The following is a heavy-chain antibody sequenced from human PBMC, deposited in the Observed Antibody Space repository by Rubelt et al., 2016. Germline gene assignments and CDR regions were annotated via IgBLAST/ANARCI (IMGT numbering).Heavy chain of an antibody. CDR2: IRYDGSNK. V-gene: IGHV3-30*02. J-gene: IGHJ1*01. Sequence: QVQLVESGGGVVQPGGSLRLSCAASGFTFSSYGMHWVRQAPGKGLEWVAFIRYDGSNKYYADSVKGRFTTSGDNSKNTLYLQMNSLRAEDTAVYYCAKPARLDYGINAEYFQHWGQGTLVTVSS. CDR1: GFTFSSYG. D-gene: IGHD4-17*01. CDR3: AKPARLDYGINAEYFQH.